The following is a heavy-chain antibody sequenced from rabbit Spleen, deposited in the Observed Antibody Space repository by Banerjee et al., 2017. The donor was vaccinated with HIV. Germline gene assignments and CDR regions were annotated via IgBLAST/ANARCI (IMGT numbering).Heavy chain of an antibody. Sequence: QEHLKETGGGLVQPGGSLTLSCKASGFTLSSYYMNWVRQAPGKGPEWIACIGAGDGVTYYASWAKGRFTISKTLSTTVTLQMTSLTAADTAKYLCARAWYVGHYDLWGQGTLVTVS. J-gene: IGHJ4*01. V-gene: IGHV1S45*01. D-gene: IGHD1-1*01. CDR2: IGAGDGVT. CDR1: GFTLSSYYM. CDR3: ARAWYVGHYDL.